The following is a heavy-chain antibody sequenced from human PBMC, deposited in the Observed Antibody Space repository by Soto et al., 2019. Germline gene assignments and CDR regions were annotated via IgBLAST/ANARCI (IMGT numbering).Heavy chain of an antibody. J-gene: IGHJ6*02. CDR1: GFTFSSYA. V-gene: IGHV3-23*01. Sequence: GGSLRLSCAASGFTFSSYAMSWVRQAPGKGLEWVSAISGSGGSTYYADSVKGRFTISRDNSKNTLYLQMNSLRAEDTAVYYCAKGTYCGVDCYSYYYYSMDVWGQGPTVTLSS. CDR3: AKGTYCGVDCYSYYYYSMDV. CDR2: ISGSGGST. D-gene: IGHD2-21*02.